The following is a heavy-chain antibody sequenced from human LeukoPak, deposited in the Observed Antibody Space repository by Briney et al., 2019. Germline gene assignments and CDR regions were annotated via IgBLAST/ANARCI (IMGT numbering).Heavy chain of an antibody. CDR1: GYTFTGHY. CDR3: ARVLWAYSSGWPTDY. D-gene: IGHD6-25*01. J-gene: IGHJ4*02. CDR2: INPNSGVT. V-gene: IGHV1-2*02. Sequence: ASVKVSCKASGYTFTGHYIHWVRQAPGQGLEWMGWINPNSGVTDYAQKFQGRVTMTRDTSITTAYMELSRLRSDDTAVYYCARVLWAYSSGWPTDYWGQGSLVTVSS.